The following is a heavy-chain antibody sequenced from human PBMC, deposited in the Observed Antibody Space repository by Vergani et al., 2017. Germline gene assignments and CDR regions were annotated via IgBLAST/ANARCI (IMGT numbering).Heavy chain of an antibody. CDR3: ARVEPTLRPFDY. J-gene: IGHJ4*02. CDR1: GGSISSGGYY. V-gene: IGHV4-31*03. Sequence: QVQLQESGPGLVKPSQTLSLTCTVSGGSISSGGYYWSWIRQPPGTGLEWIGEINHSGSTNYNPSLKSRVTISVDTSKNQFSVKLSSVTAADAAVYYCARVEPTLRPFDYWGQGTLVTVSS. D-gene: IGHD1-26*01. CDR2: INHSGST.